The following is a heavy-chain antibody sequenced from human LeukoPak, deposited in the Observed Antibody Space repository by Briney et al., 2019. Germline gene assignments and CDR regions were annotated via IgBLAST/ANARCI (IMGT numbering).Heavy chain of an antibody. J-gene: IGHJ5*02. CDR1: GIAFSNHW. V-gene: IGHV3-74*01. Sequence: GGSLRLSCAASGIAFSNHWMHWVRQAPGKGLEWVSRINNDGSYAVYADSVRARFTISRDNAKNTLYLQMNSLRPEDTAVYYCARDRPHNWFDPWGQGILVTVSS. CDR3: ARDRPHNWFDP. CDR2: INNDGSYA.